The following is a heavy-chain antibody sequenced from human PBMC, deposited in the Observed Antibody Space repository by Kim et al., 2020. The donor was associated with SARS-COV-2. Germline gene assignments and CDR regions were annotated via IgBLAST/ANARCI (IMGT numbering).Heavy chain of an antibody. CDR1: SGSISTYY. J-gene: IGHJ4*02. D-gene: IGHD5-12*01. CDR2: IYYSGST. CDR3: AGAGRSGYDPIDS. Sequence: SETLSLTCTVSSGSISTYYWSWIRQPPGKGLEWIGYIYYSGSTIYNPSLKSRVTISVDTSKNQFPLKLTSVTAADTAVYYCAGAGRSGYDPIDSWGQGSLVTVSS. V-gene: IGHV4-59*01.